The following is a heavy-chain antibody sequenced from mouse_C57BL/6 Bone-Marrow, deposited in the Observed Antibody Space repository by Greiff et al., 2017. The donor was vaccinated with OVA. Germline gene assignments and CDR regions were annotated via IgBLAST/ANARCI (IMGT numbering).Heavy chain of an antibody. CDR3: ARQIYYYGSSYWYFDV. V-gene: IGHV5-12*01. J-gene: IGHJ1*03. CDR2: ISNGGGST. CDR1: GFTFSDYY. D-gene: IGHD1-1*01. Sequence: EVQRVESGGGLVQPGGSLKLSCAASGFTFSDYYMYWVRQTPEKRLEWVAYISNGGGSTYYPDTVKGRFTISRDNAKNTLYLQMSRLKSEDTAMYYCARQIYYYGSSYWYFDVWGTGTTVTVSS.